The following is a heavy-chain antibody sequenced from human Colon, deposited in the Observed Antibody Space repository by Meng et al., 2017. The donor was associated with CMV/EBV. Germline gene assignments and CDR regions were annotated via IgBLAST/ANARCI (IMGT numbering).Heavy chain of an antibody. CDR1: GFIFSDYW. D-gene: IGHD6-19*01. Sequence: LTCATSGFIFSDYWMHWVRQVPGKGLVWVSSVNREGSNTNYADSVKGRFTISRDNARNTLYLQMNSLRVEDTAVYYCAREERGSGWSADYWGQGTLVTVSS. CDR3: AREERGSGWSADY. V-gene: IGHV3-74*01. CDR2: VNREGSNT. J-gene: IGHJ4*02.